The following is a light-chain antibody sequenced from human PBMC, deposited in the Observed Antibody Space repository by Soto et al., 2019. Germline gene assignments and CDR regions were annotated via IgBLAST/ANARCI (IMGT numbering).Light chain of an antibody. J-gene: IGKJ1*01. V-gene: IGKV3-11*01. Sequence: EIALTQSPGTLSLSPGERATLTCRASRSVTTFLAWYQQRPGQAPRLLISEASNRAAGIPARFSGSGSGTDFTLTISSLEPEDFAVYYCQQSHNWPRTFGQGTKVDIK. CDR2: EAS. CDR3: QQSHNWPRT. CDR1: RSVTTF.